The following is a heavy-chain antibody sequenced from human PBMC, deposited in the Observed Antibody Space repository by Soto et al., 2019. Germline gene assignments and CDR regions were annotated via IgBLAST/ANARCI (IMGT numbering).Heavy chain of an antibody. D-gene: IGHD6-13*01. V-gene: IGHV3-30-3*01. CDR2: ISYDGSNK. CDR3: ARDLGSMQHLGMGF. J-gene: IGHJ4*02. Sequence: GGSLRLYCAASGFTFKSHALHWVRQAPGKGLQWVGGISYDGSNKYYTESVKGRFTISRDNSKNRLFLEMSSLRGEDTAVYYCARDLGSMQHLGMGFWGQGALVTVSS. CDR1: GFTFKSHA.